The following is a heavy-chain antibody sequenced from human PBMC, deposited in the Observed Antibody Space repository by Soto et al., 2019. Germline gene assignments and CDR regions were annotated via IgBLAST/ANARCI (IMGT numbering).Heavy chain of an antibody. Sequence: EQLEESGPGLLKPSETLSLTCNVSGTSISGYYWSWIRQSAGKGLEWIGRIYATGTTNYSPSLKSRITMSVDTSKRQLSLKLTSVTAADTGIYYCVRDGSKSLRDWFDPWGRGISVTVSS. CDR1: GTSISGYY. CDR2: IYATGTT. V-gene: IGHV4-4*07. CDR3: VRDGSKSLRDWFDP. J-gene: IGHJ5*02. D-gene: IGHD3-16*01.